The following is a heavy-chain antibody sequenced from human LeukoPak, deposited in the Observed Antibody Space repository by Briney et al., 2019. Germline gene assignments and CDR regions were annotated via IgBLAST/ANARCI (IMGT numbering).Heavy chain of an antibody. D-gene: IGHD2-8*01. CDR3: ARLGVLTTVDY. J-gene: IGHJ4*02. CDR1: GGTFSSYA. Sequence: SVKVSCKASGGTFSSYAISWVRQAPGQGLEWMGGIIPIFGTANYAQTFQGRVTITPDESTSTAYMELSSLRPEDTAVYYCARLGVLTTVDYWGQGTLLTVSS. CDR2: IIPIFGTA. V-gene: IGHV1-69*13.